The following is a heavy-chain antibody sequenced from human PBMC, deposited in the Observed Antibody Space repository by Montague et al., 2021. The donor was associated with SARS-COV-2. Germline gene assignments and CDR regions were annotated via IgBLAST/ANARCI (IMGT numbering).Heavy chain of an antibody. V-gene: IGHV4-34*01. CDR2: VNHSGST. CDR3: ARGQVTIFGVLIMLPAAGALDI. CDR1: GGSFSGYY. Sequence: SETLSLTCAVYGGSFSGYYWSWIRQPPEKGLEWIGEVNHSGSTNYNPSLKSRVTISVDTSKNQFSLKMNSVSAADTAVYYCARGQVTIFGVLIMLPAAGALDIWGRGTMVSVSS. D-gene: IGHD3-3*01. J-gene: IGHJ3*02.